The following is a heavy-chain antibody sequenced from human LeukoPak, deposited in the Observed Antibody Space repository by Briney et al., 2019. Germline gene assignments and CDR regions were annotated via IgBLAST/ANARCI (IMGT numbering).Heavy chain of an antibody. V-gene: IGHV3-30*02. CDR3: AKMDEYSSSWYYVFDI. CDR1: GFTFSSYG. J-gene: IGHJ3*02. CDR2: IRYDGSNK. Sequence: GGSLRLSCAASGFTFSSYGMHWVRQAPGKGLEWVAFIRYDGSNKYYADSVKGRFTISRDNSKNTLYLQMNSLRAEDTAVYYCAKMDEYSSSWYYVFDIWGQGTMVTVSS. D-gene: IGHD6-13*01.